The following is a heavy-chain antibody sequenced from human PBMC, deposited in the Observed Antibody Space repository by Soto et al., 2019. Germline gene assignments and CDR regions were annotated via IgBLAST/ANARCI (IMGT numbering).Heavy chain of an antibody. CDR1: GFTFSSYA. V-gene: IGHV3-30-3*01. CDR3: ARVQGQPGYFDY. CDR2: ISYDGSNK. Sequence: PGGSLRLSCAASGFTFSSYAMHWVRQASGKGLEWVAVISYDGSNKYYADSVKGRFTISRDNSKNTLYLQMNSLRAEDTAVYYCARVQGQPGYFDYWGQGTLVTVSS. J-gene: IGHJ4*02. D-gene: IGHD6-13*01.